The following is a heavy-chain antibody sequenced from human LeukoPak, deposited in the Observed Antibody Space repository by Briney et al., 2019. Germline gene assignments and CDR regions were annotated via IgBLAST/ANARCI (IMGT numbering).Heavy chain of an antibody. CDR1: GGSISSYY. J-gene: IGHJ5*02. Sequence: SETLSLTCTVSGGSISSYYWSWIRQPPGKGLEWIGYIYYSGSTNYNPSLKSRVTISVDTSKNQFSLKLSSVTAADTAVYYCARDYDFYWFDPWGQGTLVTVSS. CDR2: IYYSGST. D-gene: IGHD3-3*01. V-gene: IGHV4-59*01. CDR3: ARDYDFYWFDP.